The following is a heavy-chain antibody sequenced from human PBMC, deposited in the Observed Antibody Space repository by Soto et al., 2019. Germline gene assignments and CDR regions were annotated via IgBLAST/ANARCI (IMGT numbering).Heavy chain of an antibody. Sequence: VILSYAAWEFTLTGKSIDCGRQAPGKGLEWVSSISSTTNYIYYGDSMKGRFTLSRDNAKNSLYLEMNSLRAEDTAVYYCARESEHLTSNSYYWGQGTLVSVSS. J-gene: IGHJ4*02. CDR2: ISSTTNYI. CDR1: EFTLTGKS. CDR3: ARESEHLTSNSYY. V-gene: IGHV3-21*06. D-gene: IGHD1-7*01.